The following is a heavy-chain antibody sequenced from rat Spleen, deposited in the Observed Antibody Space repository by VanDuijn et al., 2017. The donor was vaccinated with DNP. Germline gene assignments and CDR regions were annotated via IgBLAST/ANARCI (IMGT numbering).Heavy chain of an antibody. J-gene: IGHJ2*01. CDR1: GFSLTSYG. D-gene: IGHD1-10*01. CDR3: SREYNLHY. Sequence: QVQLKESGPGLVQPSQTLSLTCTVSGFSLTSYGVNWVRQPPGKGLEWMGVLWNSGDTSYNSALKSRLSISRDTSQSQVFLQINSLQTEDTAIYFCSREYNLHYWGQGLMVTVSS. V-gene: IGHV2-32*01. CDR2: LWNSGDT.